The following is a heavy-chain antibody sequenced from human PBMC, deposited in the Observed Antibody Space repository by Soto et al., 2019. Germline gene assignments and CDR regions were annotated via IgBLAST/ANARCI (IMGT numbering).Heavy chain of an antibody. CDR2: FNPEDGET. V-gene: IGHV1-24*01. J-gene: IGHJ4*02. CDR3: ATGRGTYLLRHRMPDY. D-gene: IGHD2-2*01. Sequence: ASVKVSCKVSGYTLTELSMHWVRQAPGKGLEWMGGFNPEDGETIYAQKFQGRVTMTEDTSTDTAYMELSSLRSEDTAVYYCATGRGTYLLRHRMPDYWGQGTLVTVSS. CDR1: GYTLTELS.